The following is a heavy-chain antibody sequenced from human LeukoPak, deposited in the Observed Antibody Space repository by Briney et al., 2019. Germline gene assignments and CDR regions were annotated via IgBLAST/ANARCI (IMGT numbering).Heavy chain of an antibody. J-gene: IGHJ4*02. CDR3: ATVMGSSPSTAYFAY. CDR1: GFIFSSNA. Sequence: GGSLTLSCGGSGFIFSSNAINWVRQTPGKGLEWLSAISNDGRHIYYTDSVKGRFTTSRDNSRNTVYLQMNGLRVEDTAVYYCATVMGSSPSTAYFAYWGQGTLVTVSS. V-gene: IGHV3-23*01. CDR2: ISNDGRHI. D-gene: IGHD6-6*01.